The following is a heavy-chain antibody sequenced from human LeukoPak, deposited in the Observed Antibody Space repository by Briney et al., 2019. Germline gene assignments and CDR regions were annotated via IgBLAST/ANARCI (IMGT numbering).Heavy chain of an antibody. D-gene: IGHD2-15*01. CDR3: ARDVVPLYGKDV. J-gene: IGHJ6*02. Sequence: GGSLRLSCAASGFTDSSNYMSWVRQAPGKGLEWVSDIYSGGSTYYADSVKGRFTISRDNSKNTLYLQMNSLRAEDTAVYYCARDVVPLYGKDVWGQGTTVTVSS. CDR1: GFTDSSNY. V-gene: IGHV3-66*01. CDR2: IYSGGST.